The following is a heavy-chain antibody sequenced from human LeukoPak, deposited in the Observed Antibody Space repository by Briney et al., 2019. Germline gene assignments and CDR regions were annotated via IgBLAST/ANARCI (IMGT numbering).Heavy chain of an antibody. CDR2: ISAYNGNT. CDR3: ASPVAAAGLGYYYYCMDV. D-gene: IGHD6-13*01. Sequence: GASVKVSCKASGYTFTSYGISWVRQAPGQGLEWMGWISAYNGNTNYAQKLQGRVTMTTDTSTSTAYMELSSLRSEDTAVYYCASPVAAAGLGYYYYCMDVWAKGPRSPSP. J-gene: IGHJ6*03. V-gene: IGHV1-18*01. CDR1: GYTFTSYG.